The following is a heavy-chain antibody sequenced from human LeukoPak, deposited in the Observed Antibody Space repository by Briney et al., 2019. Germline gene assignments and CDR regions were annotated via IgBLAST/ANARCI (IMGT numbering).Heavy chain of an antibody. D-gene: IGHD3-22*01. CDR2: IIPILGIA. CDR3: ARVCMGDYYDSSGWCDFDY. CDR1: GGTFSTYA. J-gene: IGHJ4*02. V-gene: IGHV1-69*04. Sequence: SVKVSCKASGGTFSTYAISWVRQAPGQGLEWMGRIIPILGIANYAQKFQGRVTITADKSTSTAYMELSSLRSEDTAVYYCARVCMGDYYDSSGWCDFDYWGQGTLVTVSS.